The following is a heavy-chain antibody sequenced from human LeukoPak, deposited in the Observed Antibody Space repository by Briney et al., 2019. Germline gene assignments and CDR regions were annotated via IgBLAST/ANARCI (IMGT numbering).Heavy chain of an antibody. D-gene: IGHD3-10*01. J-gene: IGHJ4*02. CDR3: ARGEAYYGSGSYYLRY. V-gene: IGHV4-4*07. CDR1: DGSISSYY. Sequence: SETLSLTCTVSDGSISSYYYTWIRQPAGKGLEWIGRIYTSGSTKYNPSLKSRVTISVDTSKNQFSLKLSSVTAADTAVYYCARGEAYYGSGSYYLRYWGQGTLVTVSS. CDR2: IYTSGST.